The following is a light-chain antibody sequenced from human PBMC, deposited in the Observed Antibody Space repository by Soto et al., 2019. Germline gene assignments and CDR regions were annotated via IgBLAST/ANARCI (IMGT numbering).Light chain of an antibody. CDR1: QTITRW. V-gene: IGKV1-5*01. Sequence: DIQMTQSPSTLPASVGDRVTITCRASQTITRWMAWYQQKPGKAPKLLIYDASTLESGVPSRFSGSRSGTESTLTISSLQPDDFAVYYCQQRSNWPPITFGQGTRLEIK. CDR3: QQRSNWPPIT. CDR2: DAS. J-gene: IGKJ5*01.